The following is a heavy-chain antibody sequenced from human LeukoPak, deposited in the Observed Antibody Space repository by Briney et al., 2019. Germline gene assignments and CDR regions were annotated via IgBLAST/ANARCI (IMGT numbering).Heavy chain of an antibody. CDR2: ISSSSSYI. D-gene: IGHD2-2*01. CDR1: GFTFSSYS. CDR3: ARGDIVVVPAATDY. J-gene: IGHJ4*02. V-gene: IGHV3-21*01. Sequence: GGSLRLSCAASGFTFSSYSMNWVRQAPGKGLEWVSSISSSSSYIYYADSVKGRFTISRDNAKHSLYLQMNSLRAEDTAVYYCARGDIVVVPAATDYWGQGTLVTVSS.